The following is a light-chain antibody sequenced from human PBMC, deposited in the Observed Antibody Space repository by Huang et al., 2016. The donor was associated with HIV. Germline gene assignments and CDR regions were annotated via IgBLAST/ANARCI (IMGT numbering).Light chain of an antibody. CDR2: DAS. Sequence: AIQLTQSPSSLSASVGDRVTITCRASQGISSALAWYQQKPRKAPKLLIYDASSLESGVPSRFSGSGSGTEFTLTISSLQPEDFATYYCQQFNNYLTFGQGTRLEIK. V-gene: IGKV1D-13*01. CDR3: QQFNNYLT. J-gene: IGKJ5*01. CDR1: QGISSA.